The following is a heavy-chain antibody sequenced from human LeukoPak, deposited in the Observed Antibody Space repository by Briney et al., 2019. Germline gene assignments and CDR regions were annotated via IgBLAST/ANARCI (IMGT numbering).Heavy chain of an antibody. CDR2: IFHSGNT. V-gene: IGHV4-4*02. Sequence: ISSXNYWSWVRXXPGKGLGWIGEIFHSGNTNYSPSLRSRVAMSLDKSKNQFSLKLNAVTAADTAVYYCVRGLLNYYDSSGYSPFDYWGQGTLVTVSS. CDR1: ISSXNY. CDR3: VRGLLNYYDSSGYSPFDY. D-gene: IGHD3-22*01. J-gene: IGHJ4*02.